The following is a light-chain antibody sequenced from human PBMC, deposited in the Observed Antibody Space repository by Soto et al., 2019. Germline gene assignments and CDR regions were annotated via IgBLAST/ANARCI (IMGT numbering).Light chain of an antibody. CDR3: LQPTSHTLT. J-gene: IGKJ4*01. CDR2: AAS. V-gene: IGKV1-39*01. CDR1: QSISSY. Sequence: DIQISHSQSSLSASVGYGGTIGFLASQSISSYLNWYQQKPGKAPKLLIYAASSLQSGVPSRFSGSGSGTDFTLTISRLHPEDFATYYCLQPTSHTLTFGGGTKV.